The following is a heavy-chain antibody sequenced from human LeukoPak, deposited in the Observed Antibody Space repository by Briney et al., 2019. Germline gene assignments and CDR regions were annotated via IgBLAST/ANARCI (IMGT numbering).Heavy chain of an antibody. V-gene: IGHV4-34*01. Sequence: PSETLSLTCAVYGGSFSGYYWSWFRQPPGKGLEWIGENNHSGSTNYNPSLKSRVTISVDTSKNQFSLKLSSVTAADTAVYYCARRIAARWFDPWGQGTLVTVSS. CDR2: NNHSGST. CDR1: GGSFSGYY. CDR3: ARRIAARWFDP. D-gene: IGHD6-6*01. J-gene: IGHJ5*02.